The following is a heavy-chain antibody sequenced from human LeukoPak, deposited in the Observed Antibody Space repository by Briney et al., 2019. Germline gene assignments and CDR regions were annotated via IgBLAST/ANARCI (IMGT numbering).Heavy chain of an antibody. D-gene: IGHD3/OR15-3a*01. CDR2: ISDNGGST. CDR3: AREFGLITSH. J-gene: IGHJ1*01. V-gene: IGHV3-23*01. Sequence: PGGSLRLSCAASGFTFSSYAMSWVRQAPGKGQEWVSSISDNGGSTYSADSVKGRFTISRDNSKNTLYLQMNSLRAEDTAVYYCAREFGLITSHWGQGTLVTVSS. CDR1: GFTFSSYA.